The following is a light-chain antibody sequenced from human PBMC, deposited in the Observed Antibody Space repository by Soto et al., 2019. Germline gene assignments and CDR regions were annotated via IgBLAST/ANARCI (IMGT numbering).Light chain of an antibody. CDR2: DAS. V-gene: IGKV3-11*01. Sequence: EIVLTQSPATLSLSPGERASLSCRASQSVGSYFAWYQQKPGQAPRLLIYDASTRATGIPARFSGSGSGTDFTLTISSLEPEDFAVYYCQQRSVWLFFFFAPGTKWMSN. CDR1: QSVGSY. CDR3: QQRSVWLFFF. J-gene: IGKJ3*01.